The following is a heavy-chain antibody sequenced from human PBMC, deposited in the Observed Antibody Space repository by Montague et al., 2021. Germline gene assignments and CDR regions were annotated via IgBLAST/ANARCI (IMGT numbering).Heavy chain of an antibody. CDR2: IGGTSGFT. CDR3: ANSGGGGGSPRWAY. V-gene: IGHV3-23*01. J-gene: IGHJ4*02. CDR1: GFIFSNYA. D-gene: IGHD2-21*01. Sequence: SLRLSCAASGFIFSNYAMSWVRLAPGEGLEWVSLIGGTSGFTTYADSVKGRFTISRDNSKSTLWLQLNSLRAEDTGVYYCANSGGGGGSPRWAYWGQGTLVTVSS.